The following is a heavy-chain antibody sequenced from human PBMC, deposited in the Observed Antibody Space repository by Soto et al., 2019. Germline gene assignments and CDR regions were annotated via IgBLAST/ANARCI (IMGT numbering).Heavy chain of an antibody. CDR3: ARGGRITIFGVLKFRYGMAV. D-gene: IGHD3-3*01. J-gene: IGHJ6*02. Sequence: SETLSLTCAVYGGSFSGYYWSWIRQPPGKGLEWIGEINHSVSTNYNPSLKSRVTISVDTSKNQFSLKLSSVTAADTAVYYCARGGRITIFGVLKFRYGMAVWGQGTRVTVSS. CDR1: GGSFSGYY. CDR2: INHSVST. V-gene: IGHV4-34*01.